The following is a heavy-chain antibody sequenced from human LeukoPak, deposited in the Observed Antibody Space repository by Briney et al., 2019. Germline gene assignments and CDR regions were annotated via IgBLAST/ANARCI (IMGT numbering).Heavy chain of an antibody. CDR3: ARVNWSGYDFRGAFDI. J-gene: IGHJ3*02. V-gene: IGHV4-59*01. Sequence: SETLSLTCTVSGGSLNNYYWAWIRQPPGKGLEWIGYIYYSGSTNYNPSLKGRVTISVDTSKKQFSLKLSSVTAADTAVYYCARVNWSGYDFRGAFDIWGQGKTVTVSS. D-gene: IGHD5-12*01. CDR1: GGSLNNYY. CDR2: IYYSGST.